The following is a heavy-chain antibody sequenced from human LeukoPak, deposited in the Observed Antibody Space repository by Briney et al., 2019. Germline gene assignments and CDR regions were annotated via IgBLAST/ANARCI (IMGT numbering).Heavy chain of an antibody. V-gene: IGHV3-11*06. J-gene: IGHJ4*02. D-gene: IGHD5-12*01. CDR3: AREGMVATFDY. CDR2: ISSSSSYI. Sequence: PGGSLRLSCAASGFSFSDYYMSWVRQAPGKGLEWVSSISSSSSYIYYADSVKGRFTISRDKAKNSLYLQMNSLRAEDTAIYYCAREGMVATFDYWGQGTLVTVSS. CDR1: GFSFSDYY.